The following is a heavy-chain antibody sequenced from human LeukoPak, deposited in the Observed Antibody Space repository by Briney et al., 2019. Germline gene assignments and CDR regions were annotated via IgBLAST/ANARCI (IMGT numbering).Heavy chain of an antibody. CDR2: IYYSGST. CDR1: GGSISSYY. D-gene: IGHD3-9*01. V-gene: IGHV4-59*01. CDR3: ARLYYDILTGYYTFDY. J-gene: IGHJ4*02. Sequence: SETLSLTCTVSGGSISSYYWSWIRQPPGKGLEWIGCIYYSGSTNYNPSLKSRVTISVDTSKNQFSLKLSSVTAADTAVYYCARLYYDILTGYYTFDYWGQGTLVTVSS.